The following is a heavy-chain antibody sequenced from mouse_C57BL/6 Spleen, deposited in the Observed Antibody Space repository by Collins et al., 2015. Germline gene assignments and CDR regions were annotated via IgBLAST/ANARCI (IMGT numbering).Heavy chain of an antibody. CDR1: GYSITSGYY. J-gene: IGHJ2*01. Sequence: DVQLQESGPGLVKPSQSLSLTCSVTGYSITSGYYWNWIRQFPGNKLEWMGYISYDGSNNYNPSLKNRISITRDTSKNQFFLKLNSVTTEDTATYYCARDRPYYYGSSYNFDYVGPRHHSHSLL. D-gene: IGHD1-1*01. CDR2: ISYDGSN. V-gene: IGHV3-6*01. CDR3: ARDRPYYYGSSYNFDY.